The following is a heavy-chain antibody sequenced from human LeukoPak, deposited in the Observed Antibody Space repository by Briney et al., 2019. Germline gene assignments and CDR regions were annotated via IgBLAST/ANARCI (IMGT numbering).Heavy chain of an antibody. V-gene: IGHV3-48*01. D-gene: IGHD3-22*01. CDR3: ARDSPAYYDSSGYYYAPLGSYYYGMDV. J-gene: IGHJ6*02. CDR2: ISSSSSTI. Sequence: GGSLRLSCAASGFTFSSHSMNWVRQAPGKGLEWVSYISSSSSTIYYADSVKGRFTISRDNAKNSLYLQMNSLRAEDTAVYYCARDSPAYYDSSGYYYAPLGSYYYGMDVWGQGTTVTVSS. CDR1: GFTFSSHS.